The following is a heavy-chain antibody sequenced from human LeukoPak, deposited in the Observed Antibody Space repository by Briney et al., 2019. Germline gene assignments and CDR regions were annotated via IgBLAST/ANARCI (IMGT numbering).Heavy chain of an antibody. CDR3: ARDRYDILTGYRYFDY. D-gene: IGHD3-9*01. Sequence: ASVKVSCKASGYTSIGYYMHWVRQAPGQGLEWMGWINPKSGDTKYVQKFQGRVTMTRDTSVNTAYMELSRLRSDDTAVYYCARDRYDILTGYRYFDYWGQGTLVTVSS. CDR1: GYTSIGYY. J-gene: IGHJ4*02. CDR2: INPKSGDT. V-gene: IGHV1-2*02.